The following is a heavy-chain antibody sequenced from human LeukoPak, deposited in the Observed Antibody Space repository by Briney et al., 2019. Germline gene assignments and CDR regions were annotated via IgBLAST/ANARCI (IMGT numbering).Heavy chain of an antibody. Sequence: SETLSLTCTVSGGSISSGGYYWSWIRQHPGKGLEWIGYIYYSGGTYYNPSLKSRVTISVDTSKNQFSLKLSSVTAADTAVYYCARVWKDTAMIHFDYWGQGTLVTVSS. CDR1: GGSISSGGYY. D-gene: IGHD5-18*01. J-gene: IGHJ4*02. CDR3: ARVWKDTAMIHFDY. CDR2: IYYSGGT. V-gene: IGHV4-31*03.